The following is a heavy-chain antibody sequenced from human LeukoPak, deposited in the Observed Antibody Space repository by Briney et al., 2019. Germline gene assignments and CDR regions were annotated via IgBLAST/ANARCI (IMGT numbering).Heavy chain of an antibody. V-gene: IGHV3-30*02. CDR3: AKSRGSGGYFQWDY. J-gene: IGHJ4*02. CDR2: MRSYGSKH. D-gene: IGHD3-22*01. Sequence: GGSLRLSCTASGGMFSNRGMHWVRQAPAKGLELVAFMRSYGSKHYYTDSVNSRCTISTDTSKNTLYLQMESLATEDTAVYYCAKSRGSGGYFQWDYWGKGTLVTVSS. CDR1: GGMFSNRG.